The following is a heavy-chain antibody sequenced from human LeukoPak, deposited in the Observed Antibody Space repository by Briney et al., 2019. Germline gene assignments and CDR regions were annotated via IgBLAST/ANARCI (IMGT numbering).Heavy chain of an antibody. V-gene: IGHV3-30*02. D-gene: IGHD1-26*01. CDR2: IRYDGSNK. Sequence: PGGSLRLSCAASGFTFSSYGMHWVRQAPGKGLEWVAFIRYDGSNKYYADSVKGRFTISRDNSKNTLYLQMNSLRAEDTAVYYCAKDRSYDPPSGAFDIWGQGTMVTVSS. CDR1: GFTFSSYG. CDR3: AKDRSYDPPSGAFDI. J-gene: IGHJ3*02.